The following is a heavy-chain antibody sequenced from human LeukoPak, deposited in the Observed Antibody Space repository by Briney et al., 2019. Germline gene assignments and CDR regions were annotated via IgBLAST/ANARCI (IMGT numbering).Heavy chain of an antibody. CDR3: AKGPRPETGG. Sequence: GGSLRLSCAASGFSFSTFAMTWVRQAPGKGLEWVSGISGSGASTYYPDSVKGRFTISRDNSKNTLYLQMNSLTAEDTAVHYWAKGPRPETGGWGQGTLVTVSS. V-gene: IGHV3-23*01. CDR1: GFSFSTFA. CDR2: ISGSGAST. D-gene: IGHD1-14*01. J-gene: IGHJ4*02.